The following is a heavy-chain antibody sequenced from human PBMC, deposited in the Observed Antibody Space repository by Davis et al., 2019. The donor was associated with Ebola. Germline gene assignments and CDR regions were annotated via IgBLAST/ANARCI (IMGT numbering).Heavy chain of an antibody. D-gene: IGHD3-22*01. CDR2: IIPILGIA. V-gene: IGHV1-69*02. CDR3: ARGGITMIVVVQDYYYGMDV. CDR1: GGTFSSYT. Sequence: AASVKVSCKASGGTFSSYTISWVRQAPGQGLEWMGRIIPILGIANYAQKFQGRVTMTRDTSTSTVYMELRSLRSDDTAVYYCARGGITMIVVVQDYYYGMDVWGKGTTVTVSS. J-gene: IGHJ6*04.